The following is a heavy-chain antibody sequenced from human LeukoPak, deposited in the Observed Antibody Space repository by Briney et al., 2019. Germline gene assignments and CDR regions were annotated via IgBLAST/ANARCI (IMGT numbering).Heavy chain of an antibody. D-gene: IGHD3-10*01. J-gene: IGHJ6*02. V-gene: IGHV4-39*07. CDR3: ARDFGAGSYRYGMDV. CDR1: GGSISSSSYY. Sequence: SETLSLTCTVSGGSISSSSYYWGWIRQPPGKGLEWIGRLYNTGSTDNTDSNPSLQSRVTISADTSMNQIFLRLTSVTAADTAVYYCARDFGAGSYRYGMDVWGQGTTVTVSS. CDR2: LYNTGSTDNT.